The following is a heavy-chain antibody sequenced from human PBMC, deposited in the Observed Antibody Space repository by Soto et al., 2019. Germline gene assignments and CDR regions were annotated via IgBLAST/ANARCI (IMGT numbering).Heavy chain of an antibody. CDR1: GGSISSSSYY. V-gene: IGHV4-39*01. Sequence: SETLSLTCTVSGGSISSSSYYWGWIRQPPGKGLEWIGSIYYSGSTYYNPSLKSRVTISVDTSKNQFSLKLSSVTAADTAVYYCARHSQLWFGEHPNWFDPWGQGTLVTVSS. CDR3: ARHSQLWFGEHPNWFDP. D-gene: IGHD3-10*01. CDR2: IYYSGST. J-gene: IGHJ5*02.